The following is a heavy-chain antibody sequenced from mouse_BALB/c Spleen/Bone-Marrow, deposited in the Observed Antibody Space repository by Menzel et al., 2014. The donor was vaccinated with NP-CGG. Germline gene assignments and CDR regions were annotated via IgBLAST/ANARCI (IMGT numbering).Heavy chain of an antibody. J-gene: IGHJ2*01. V-gene: IGHV5-17*02. CDR2: ISDGSSTI. CDR3: ARLDVGGY. Sequence: VQLKESGGGLVQPGGSRKLSCAASGFTFSSFGMHWVRQVPEKGLEWVAYISDGSSTIYYADTVKGRFTTSRDNPKNTLFLQMTSLRSEDTAMYYCARLDVGGYWGQGTTLTVSS. CDR1: GFTFSSFG.